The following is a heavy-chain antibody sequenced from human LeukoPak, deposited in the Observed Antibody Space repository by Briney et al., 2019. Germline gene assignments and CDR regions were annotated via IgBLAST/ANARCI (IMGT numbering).Heavy chain of an antibody. CDR1: GYTFTSYD. CDR3: ARDTEYSSSRDY. CDR2: MNPNSGNT. Sequence: GASVKVSCKASGYTFTSYDINWVRQATGQGLEWMGWMNPNSGNTGYAQKFQGRVTMTRNTSISTAYMELSSLRSEDTAVYYCARDTEYSSSRDYWGQGTLVTVSS. J-gene: IGHJ4*02. V-gene: IGHV1-8*01. D-gene: IGHD6-13*01.